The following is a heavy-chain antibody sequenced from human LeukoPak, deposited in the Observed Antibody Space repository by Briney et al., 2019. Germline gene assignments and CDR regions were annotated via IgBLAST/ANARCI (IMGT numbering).Heavy chain of an antibody. CDR1: GFTFSDHF. CDR3: ARVSATTGGTDALDL. J-gene: IGHJ3*01. Sequence: GGSLRLSCAASGFTFSDHFMDWVRQAPGKGLEWVGRIRRKPQSYTTEYAASVKGRFTFSRDDSKNSLYLQMNSLETEDTAVYHCARVSATTGGTDALDLWGQGTMVTVSS. CDR2: IRRKPQSYTT. D-gene: IGHD1-1*01. V-gene: IGHV3-72*01.